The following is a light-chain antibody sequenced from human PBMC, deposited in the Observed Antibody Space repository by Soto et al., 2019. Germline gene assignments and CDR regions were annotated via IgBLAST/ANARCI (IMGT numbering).Light chain of an antibody. CDR2: SDN. Sequence: QSVLTQPPSVSGAPGQRVTISCTGSSSNIGAGYVVHWYQQLPGAAPKLLIFSDNNRPSGVPHRFSGSKSGTSASLAITRLRAEDEADYYCQSYDNNSDYVFGTGTKSPS. CDR3: QSYDNNSDYV. J-gene: IGLJ1*01. V-gene: IGLV1-40*01. CDR1: SSNIGAGYV.